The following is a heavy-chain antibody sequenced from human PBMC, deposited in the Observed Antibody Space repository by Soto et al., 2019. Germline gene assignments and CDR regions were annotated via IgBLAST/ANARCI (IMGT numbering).Heavy chain of an antibody. CDR2: IIPIFGTA. J-gene: IGHJ4*02. CDR1: GGTFSSYA. CDR3: ARGPRYCSSTSCYTGDY. D-gene: IGHD2-2*02. V-gene: IGHV1-69*06. Sequence: QVQLVQSGAEVKKPGSSVKVSCKASGGTFSSYAISWVRQAPGQGLEWMGGIIPIFGTANYAQKFQGRVTITADKSTSTAYMGVSSLRSEDTAVYYCARGPRYCSSTSCYTGDYWGQGTLVTVSS.